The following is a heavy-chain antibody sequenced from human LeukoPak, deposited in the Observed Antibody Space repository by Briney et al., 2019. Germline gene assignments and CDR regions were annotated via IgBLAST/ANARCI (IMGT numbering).Heavy chain of an antibody. Sequence: GSLRLSCAVSGFTFSNFWMSWVRQAPGKGLEWVANLKQDGSEKNYVDSVKGRFTVSRDNAKNALYLQMNSLRVEDTAMYYCARSLSLSYWGQGALVTVSS. J-gene: IGHJ4*02. CDR1: GFTFSNFW. V-gene: IGHV3-7*01. CDR3: ARSLSLSY. CDR2: LKQDGSEK.